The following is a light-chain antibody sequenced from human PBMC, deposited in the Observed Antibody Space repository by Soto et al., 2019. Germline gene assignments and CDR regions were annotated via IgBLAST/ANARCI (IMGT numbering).Light chain of an antibody. Sequence: EIVLTQSPGTLSLSPGERATLSCRASQSVSGSYLAWYQQKPGQAPRLHIYGASSRATGIPDRFSGSGSGTDFTLTISRLEPEDFAVYYCQQYGSSPQTFGQGTKVDIK. J-gene: IGKJ1*01. CDR2: GAS. CDR1: QSVSGSY. CDR3: QQYGSSPQT. V-gene: IGKV3-20*01.